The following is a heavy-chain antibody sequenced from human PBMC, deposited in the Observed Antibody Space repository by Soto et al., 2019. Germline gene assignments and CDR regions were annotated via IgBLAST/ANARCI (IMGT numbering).Heavy chain of an antibody. Sequence: PGGSLRLSCAASGFTFSIYAMSWVRHAPGKGLEWVSAISGSGGSTYYADSVKGRFTISRDNSKNTLYLQMNSLRAEDTAVYYCAKGEIAARPRWFDPWGQGTLVTVSS. CDR2: ISGSGGST. D-gene: IGHD6-6*01. V-gene: IGHV3-23*01. CDR3: AKGEIAARPRWFDP. CDR1: GFTFSIYA. J-gene: IGHJ5*02.